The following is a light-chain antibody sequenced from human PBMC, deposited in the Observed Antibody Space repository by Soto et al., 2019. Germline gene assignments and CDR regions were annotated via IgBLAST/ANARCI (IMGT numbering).Light chain of an antibody. J-gene: IGLJ1*01. CDR3: SSYTSSSTLEV. V-gene: IGLV2-14*03. CDR1: SSDVGGYNY. Sequence: QSALTQPASVSGSPGQSITISCTGTSSDVGGYNYVSWYQQHPGKAPKLMICDVSNRPSGVSNRFSGPKSGNTASLTISGLQAEDEADYYCSSYTSSSTLEVFGTGTKLTVL. CDR2: DVS.